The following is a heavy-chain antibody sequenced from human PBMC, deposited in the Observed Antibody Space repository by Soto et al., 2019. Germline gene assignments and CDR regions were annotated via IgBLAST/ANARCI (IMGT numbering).Heavy chain of an antibody. CDR3: ARYIRASSSSGYYAVFDY. CDR2: IWYDGSNK. Sequence: GGSLRLSCAASGFTFSSYGMHWVRQAPGKGLEWVAVIWYDGSNKYYADSVKGRFTISRDNSKNTLYLQMNSLRAEDTAVYYCARYIRASSSSGYYAVFDYWGQGTLVTVSS. CDR1: GFTFSSYG. J-gene: IGHJ4*02. D-gene: IGHD3-22*01. V-gene: IGHV3-33*01.